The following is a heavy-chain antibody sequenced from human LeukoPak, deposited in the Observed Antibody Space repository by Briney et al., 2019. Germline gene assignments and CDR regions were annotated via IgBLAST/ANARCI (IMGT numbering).Heavy chain of an antibody. CDR1: GFTFNGYG. Sequence: GGSLRLSCAASGFTFNGYGMSWVRQAPGKGLEWVSGINCNGSSTAYADSVKGRFTISRDNSKNTLYLQMNSLRAEDTAVYYCARRGITMIVVAPWSSTNDVFDIWGQGTMVTVPS. D-gene: IGHD3-22*01. CDR2: INCNGSST. CDR3: ARRGITMIVVAPWSSTNDVFDI. V-gene: IGHV3-20*04. J-gene: IGHJ3*02.